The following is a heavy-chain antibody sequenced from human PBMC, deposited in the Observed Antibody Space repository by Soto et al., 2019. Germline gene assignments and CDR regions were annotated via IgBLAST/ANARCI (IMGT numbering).Heavy chain of an antibody. J-gene: IGHJ6*01. CDR3: ATQTGLYYY. V-gene: IGHV4-59*01. CDR2: IVYSEST. Sequence: QVQLQESGPGLVKPSETLSLTCTVSGVSINALFWSWVRQPPGKGLESIGYIVYSESTNYNPSLRRRVDISLDTSKTQFSLNLTSVTAADTAVYYCATQTGLYYY. CDR1: GVSINALF.